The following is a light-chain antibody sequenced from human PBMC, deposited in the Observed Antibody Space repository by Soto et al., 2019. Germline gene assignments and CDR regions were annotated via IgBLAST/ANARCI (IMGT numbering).Light chain of an antibody. CDR2: GAS. Sequence: EVVMTQSPGTLSVSPGERASLSCRASQSVSGNLAWYQQTPGQAPRLLIHGASTRATGIPARFSGSGSGAEFTLTINSLQSEDFAVYYCQPYNNWPLTFGGGTKVDIK. CDR3: QPYNNWPLT. J-gene: IGKJ4*01. V-gene: IGKV3-15*01. CDR1: QSVSGN.